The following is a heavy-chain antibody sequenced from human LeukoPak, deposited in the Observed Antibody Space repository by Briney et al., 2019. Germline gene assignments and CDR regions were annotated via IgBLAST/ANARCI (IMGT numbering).Heavy chain of an antibody. J-gene: IGHJ6*03. CDR1: GDSISSGYYY. CDR3: ARLVGYYYYYMDV. D-gene: IGHD2-15*01. Sequence: PSQTLSLTCTVSGDSISSGYYYWSWIRQPAGKGLEWIGRISSSGSTNYNPSLKSRVTISVDTSKNQFSLKLSSVTAADTAVYYCARLVGYYYYYMDVWGKGTTVTVSS. CDR2: ISSSGST. V-gene: IGHV4-61*02.